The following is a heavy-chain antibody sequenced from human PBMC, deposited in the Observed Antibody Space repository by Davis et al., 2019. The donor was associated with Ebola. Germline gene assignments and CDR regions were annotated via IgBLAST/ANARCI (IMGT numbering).Heavy chain of an antibody. CDR3: ARGWLRTGMDV. CDR2: TYYKSKWYN. D-gene: IGHD5-12*01. J-gene: IGHJ6*04. Sequence: PSETLSLTCAISGDSVSSAGWNWIRQSPSRGLEWLGRTYYKSKWYNDYAVSVKSRITINPDTSKNQFSLQLNSVTPEDTALYYCARGWLRTGMDVWGKGTTVTVSS. CDR1: GDSVSSAG. V-gene: IGHV6-1*01.